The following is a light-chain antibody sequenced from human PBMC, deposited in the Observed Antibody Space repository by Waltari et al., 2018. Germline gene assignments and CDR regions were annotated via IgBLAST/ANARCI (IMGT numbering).Light chain of an antibody. CDR3: QQRSNWTPHT. CDR2: DSS. V-gene: IGKV3-11*01. J-gene: IGKJ2*01. CDR1: QSVGTY. Sequence: IVLTQSPATLSLSPGETATLSCRASQSVGTYLAWYQQKPGQAPRLLIYDSSNRATGIPPRFRGSGSGTDFTLTISSLEAEDFAVYYCQQRSNWTPHTFGQGARLEIK.